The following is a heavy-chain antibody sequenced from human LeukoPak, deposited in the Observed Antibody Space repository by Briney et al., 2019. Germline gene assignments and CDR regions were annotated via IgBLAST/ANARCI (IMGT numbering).Heavy chain of an antibody. D-gene: IGHD6-6*01. J-gene: IGHJ6*02. CDR2: ISGGGGST. V-gene: IGHV3-23*01. Sequence: PGGSLRLPCAASGFSFSSYAMSWVRQAPGKGLEWVSAISGGGGSTYYADSVKGRFTISRDNSKNTLYLQMNSLRAEDTAVYYCAKDSSSSNYYYGLDVWGQGTTVTVSS. CDR3: AKDSSSSNYYYGLDV. CDR1: GFSFSSYA.